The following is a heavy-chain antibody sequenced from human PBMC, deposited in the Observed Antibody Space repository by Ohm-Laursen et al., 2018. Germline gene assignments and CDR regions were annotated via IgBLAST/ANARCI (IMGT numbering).Heavy chain of an antibody. V-gene: IGHV3-53*01. CDR1: GFTVSNNY. J-gene: IGHJ3*01. Sequence: SLRLSCAASGFTVSNNYMSWVRQAPGKGLEWVSTIYSGGSTYYADSVKGRFTIFRDNSKNTLYLQMNSLRAEDTAVYHCAKDSRPYDSSGLDAFDGWGQGTMVTVSS. CDR3: AKDSRPYDSSGLDAFDG. D-gene: IGHD3-22*01. CDR2: IYSGGST.